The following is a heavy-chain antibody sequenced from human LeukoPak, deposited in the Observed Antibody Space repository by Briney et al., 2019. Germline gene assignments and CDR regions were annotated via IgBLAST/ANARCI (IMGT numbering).Heavy chain of an antibody. V-gene: IGHV1-2*02. CDR3: AGSETKVY. CDR1: GYTFTGYY. CDR2: IDPNSGGT. J-gene: IGHJ4*02. Sequence: ASVKVSCTTSGYTFTGYYIHWVRQAPGQGLEWMGWIDPNSGGTNYAQKFQGRVTMTRDTSISTAYMELNSLGSDDTAVYYCAGSETKVYWGQGTLVTVSS. D-gene: IGHD4-17*01.